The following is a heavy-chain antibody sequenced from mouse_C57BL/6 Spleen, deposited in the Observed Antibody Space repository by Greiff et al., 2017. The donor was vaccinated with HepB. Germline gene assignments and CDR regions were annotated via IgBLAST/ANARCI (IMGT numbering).Heavy chain of an antibody. CDR2: IYPRDGST. J-gene: IGHJ4*01. CDR3: ARGGYLLWSYAMDY. Sequence: VQLQQSGPELVKPGASVKLSCKASGYTFTSYDINWVKQRPGQGLEWIGWIYPRDGSTKYNEKFKGKATLTVDTSSSTAYKELHSLTSEDSAVYFCARGGYLLWSYAMDYWGQGTSVTVSS. CDR1: GYTFTSYD. D-gene: IGHD2-1*01. V-gene: IGHV1-85*01.